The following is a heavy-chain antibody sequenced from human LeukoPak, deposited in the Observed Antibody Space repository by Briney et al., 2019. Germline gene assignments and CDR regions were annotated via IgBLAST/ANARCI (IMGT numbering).Heavy chain of an antibody. J-gene: IGHJ5*02. D-gene: IGHD6-19*01. Sequence: GGSLRLSRAASGFTFSSYGMHWVRQAPGKGLEWVAVIWYDGSNKYYADSVKGRFTISRDNSKNTLYLRMNTLRAEDTAVYYCARETSSGWVNWFDPWGQGTLVTVSS. CDR1: GFTFSSYG. CDR3: ARETSSGWVNWFDP. V-gene: IGHV3-33*01. CDR2: IWYDGSNK.